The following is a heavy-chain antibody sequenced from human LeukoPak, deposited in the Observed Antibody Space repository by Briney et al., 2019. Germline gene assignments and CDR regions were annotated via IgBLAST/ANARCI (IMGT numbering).Heavy chain of an antibody. J-gene: IGHJ5*02. CDR3: ASSTTWIQLWFGWFDP. D-gene: IGHD5-18*01. V-gene: IGHV3-7*03. CDR2: IKQDGSEK. Sequence: GGSLRLSCAASGFIFSHYGMHWVRQAPGKGLEWVANIKQDGSEKYYVDSVKGRFTISRDNAKNSLYLQMNSLRAEDTAVYYCASSTTWIQLWFGWFDPWGQGTLVTVSS. CDR1: GFIFSHYG.